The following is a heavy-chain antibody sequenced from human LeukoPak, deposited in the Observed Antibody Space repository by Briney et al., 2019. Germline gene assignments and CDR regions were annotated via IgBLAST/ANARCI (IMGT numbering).Heavy chain of an antibody. D-gene: IGHD2-15*01. J-gene: IGHJ6*03. CDR2: IYYSGST. Sequence: PSETLSLTCTVSGGSISSSSYYWGWIRQPPGKGLEWIGGIYYSGSTYYNPSLKSRVTISVDTSKNQFSLKLSSVTSAVTAVYYCARLGYCSGGSCFSTPYYYYYMDVWGKGTTVTVSS. CDR1: GGSISSSSYY. V-gene: IGHV4-39*01. CDR3: ARLGYCSGGSCFSTPYYYYYMDV.